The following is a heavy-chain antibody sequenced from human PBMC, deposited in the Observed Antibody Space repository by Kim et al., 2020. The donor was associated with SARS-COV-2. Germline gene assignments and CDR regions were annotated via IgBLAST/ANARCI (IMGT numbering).Heavy chain of an antibody. Sequence: GNTKNSQKFQGRVTITRDTSASTAYMELSSLRSEDTAVYYCARVAAASDYWGQGTLVTVSS. CDR2: GNT. D-gene: IGHD6-13*01. CDR3: ARVAAASDY. J-gene: IGHJ4*02. V-gene: IGHV1-3*01.